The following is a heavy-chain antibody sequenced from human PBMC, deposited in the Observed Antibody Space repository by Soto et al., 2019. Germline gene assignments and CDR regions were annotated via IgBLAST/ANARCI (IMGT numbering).Heavy chain of an antibody. CDR3: TTGYCSSTRCSTYYFDW. V-gene: IGHV3-15*07. D-gene: IGHD2-2*02. CDR2: IKSKADGGTT. J-gene: IGHJ4*02. CDR1: GFIFNKAG. Sequence: GGSLRLSCAASGFIFNKAGLNWVRQAPGRGLEWVGRIKSKADGGTTDYAAPVEGRFTISRDDSKNTLYLQVNSLKTEDTAVYYCTTGYCSSTRCSTYYFDWWGQGTLVTVSS.